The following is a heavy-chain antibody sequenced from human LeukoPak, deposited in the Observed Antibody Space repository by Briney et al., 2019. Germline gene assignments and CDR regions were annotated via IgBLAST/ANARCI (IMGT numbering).Heavy chain of an antibody. CDR3: AKGLGWPKGIDY. D-gene: IGHD7-27*01. CDR2: IASDGSST. Sequence: GGSLRLSCAASGFTFSSYAMSWVRQAPGKGLVWVSRIASDGSSTTYADSVKGRFSISRDNAKNTLYLQMNSLRAEDTAVYYCAKGLGWPKGIDYWGQGTLVTVSS. J-gene: IGHJ4*02. V-gene: IGHV3-23*01. CDR1: GFTFSSYA.